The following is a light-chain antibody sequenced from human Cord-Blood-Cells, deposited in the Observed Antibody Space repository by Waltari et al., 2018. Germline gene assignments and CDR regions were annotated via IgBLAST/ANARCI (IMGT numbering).Light chain of an antibody. Sequence: QSALTQPTPVSSSPAQSMNISCTGITSHVHGYNYFFWYQQHPGKAPKLMIYDVSNRPSGVSNRFSGSKSGNTASLTISGLQAEDEADYYCSSYTSSSTVVFGGGTKLTVL. CDR3: SSYTSSSTVV. CDR1: TSHVHGYNY. V-gene: IGLV2-14*01. J-gene: IGLJ2*01. CDR2: DVS.